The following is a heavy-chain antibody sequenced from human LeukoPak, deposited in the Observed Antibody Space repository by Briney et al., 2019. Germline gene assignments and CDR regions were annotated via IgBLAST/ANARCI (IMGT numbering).Heavy chain of an antibody. CDR1: AFTFSNYA. CDR3: AKASDTVTTDRALDY. Sequence: GGSLRLSCGASAFTFSNYAMSWVRQAPGKGLEWVSAISSGGGAPYYADSVRGRFVMSRDNSKNTLYLQMNSLRAEDTAVYYCAKASDTVTTDRALDYWGQGTLVTVSS. V-gene: IGHV3-23*01. CDR2: ISSGGGAP. D-gene: IGHD4-17*01. J-gene: IGHJ4*01.